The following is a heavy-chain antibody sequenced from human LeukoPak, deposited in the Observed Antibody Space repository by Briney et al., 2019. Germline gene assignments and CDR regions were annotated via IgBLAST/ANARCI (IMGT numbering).Heavy chain of an antibody. V-gene: IGHV3-53*01. D-gene: IGHD3-22*01. CDR1: GFTVSSNY. CDR3: AREFYYDSSGGFDY. Sequence: PGGSLRLSCAAPGFTVSSNYMSWVRQAPGKGLEWVSVIYSGGSTYYADSVKGRFTISRDNSKNTLYLQMNSLRAEDTAVYYCAREFYYDSSGGFDYWGQGTLVTVSS. CDR2: IYSGGST. J-gene: IGHJ4*02.